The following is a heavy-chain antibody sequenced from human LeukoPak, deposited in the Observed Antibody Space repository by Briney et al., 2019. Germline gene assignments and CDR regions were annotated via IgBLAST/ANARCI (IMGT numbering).Heavy chain of an antibody. CDR2: ISAGGGST. J-gene: IGHJ4*02. CDR1: EFTFSDYA. CDR3: VKVPYTSSFWFFDY. D-gene: IGHD6-13*01. Sequence: EGSLRLSCAASEFTFSDYAMSWVRQAPGKGLEWVSAISAGGGSTYYADSVKGRFTISRDNSRNTLYLQMNRLRAEDTAIYYCVKVPYTSSFWFFDYWGQGTLVTVSS. V-gene: IGHV3-23*01.